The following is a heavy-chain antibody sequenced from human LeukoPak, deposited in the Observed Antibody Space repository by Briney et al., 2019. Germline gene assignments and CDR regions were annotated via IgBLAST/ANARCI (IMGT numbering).Heavy chain of an antibody. CDR3: AKAPGYPAGTPLRYYYGMDV. CDR2: ISYDGSNK. CDR1: GFTFSSYG. V-gene: IGHV3-30*18. D-gene: IGHD6-13*01. Sequence: TGGSLRLSCAASGFTFSSYGMHWVRQAPGKRLEWVAVISYDGSNKYYADSVKGRFTISRDNSKNTLYLQMNSLRAEDTAVYYCAKAPGYPAGTPLRYYYGMDVWGKGTTVTVSS. J-gene: IGHJ6*04.